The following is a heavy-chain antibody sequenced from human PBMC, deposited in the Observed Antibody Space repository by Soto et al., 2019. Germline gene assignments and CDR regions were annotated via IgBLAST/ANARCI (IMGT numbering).Heavy chain of an antibody. CDR1: GFTFSNYY. V-gene: IGHV3-7*03. D-gene: IGHD6-19*01. J-gene: IGHJ4*02. CDR2: IKQNGSEK. Sequence: GGSLRLSCAASGFTFSNYYMSWVRQAPGKGLEWVANIKQNGSEKYYVDSVKGRFTISRDNAKNTLYLQMNSPRAEDTAVYYCAKQWLVNPLFDYWGQGTLVTVSS. CDR3: AKQWLVNPLFDY.